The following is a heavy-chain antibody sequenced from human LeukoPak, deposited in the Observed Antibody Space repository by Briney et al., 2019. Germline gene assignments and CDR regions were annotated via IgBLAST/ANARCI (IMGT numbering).Heavy chain of an antibody. J-gene: IGHJ6*02. CDR2: ISAYNGNT. V-gene: IGHV1-18*01. Sequence: ASVKVSCKASGYTFTSYGISWVRQAPGQGLEWMGWISAYNGNTNYAQKLQGRVTMTIDTSTSTAYMELRSLRSDDTAVYYCATRSQGNYYGMDVWGQGTTVTVSS. D-gene: IGHD3-10*01. CDR1: GYTFTSYG. CDR3: ATRSQGNYYGMDV.